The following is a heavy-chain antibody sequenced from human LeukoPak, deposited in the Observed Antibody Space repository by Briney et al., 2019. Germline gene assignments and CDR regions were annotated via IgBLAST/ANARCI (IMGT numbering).Heavy chain of an antibody. J-gene: IGHJ4*02. CDR1: GFTFSSYA. CDR3: ARASIAAAGYYFDY. Sequence: QPGGSLRLSCAASGFTFSSYAMHWVRQAPGKGLEWVSVIYSGGSTYYADSVKSRFTFSRDNSKNTVYLQMNSLRAEDTAVYYCARASIAAAGYYFDYWGQGTLVTVSS. D-gene: IGHD6-13*01. V-gene: IGHV3-53*01. CDR2: IYSGGST.